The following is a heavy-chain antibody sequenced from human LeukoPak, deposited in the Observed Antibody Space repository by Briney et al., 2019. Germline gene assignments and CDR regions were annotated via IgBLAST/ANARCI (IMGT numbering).Heavy chain of an antibody. J-gene: IGHJ4*02. CDR2: ISSSSSYI. V-gene: IGHV3-21*01. D-gene: IGHD2-15*01. Sequence: GGSLRLSCAASGFTFSSYSMNWVRQAPGKGLEWVSSISSSSSYIYYADSVKGRFTISRDNAKNSLYLQMNSLRAEDTAVYYCARGSSPLGYCSGGSCYDFDYWGQGTLVTVSS. CDR1: GFTFSSYS. CDR3: ARGSSPLGYCSGGSCYDFDY.